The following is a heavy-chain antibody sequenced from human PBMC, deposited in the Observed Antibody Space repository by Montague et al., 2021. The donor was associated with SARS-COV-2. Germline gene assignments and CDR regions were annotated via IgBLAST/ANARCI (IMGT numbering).Heavy chain of an antibody. CDR1: GGPFSRYY. D-gene: IGHD2-2*02. V-gene: IGHV4-34*01. CDR2: ISQSGNT. CDR3: ARLSDGIVPSPILGLGPYYSFYYMDV. Sequence: SETLSLTCAVSGGPFSRYYWSWIRQPPGKGLEWIGEISQSGNTKYNPSLQSRVSISLDTSRNQFSLKVSSVTAADTAIYYCARLSDGIVPSPILGLGPYYSFYYMDVWGKGTTVTVSS. J-gene: IGHJ6*03.